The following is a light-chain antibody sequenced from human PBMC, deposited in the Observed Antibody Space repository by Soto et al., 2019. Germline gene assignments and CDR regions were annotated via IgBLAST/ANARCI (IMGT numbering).Light chain of an antibody. Sequence: QSALTQPASVSGSPGQWITISCPGTPRDVGGYNYVSWYQQYPGKSPKLLIYEVTHRPSGVSNRFSGSKSGNTASLTISGLQAEDEADYYCSSYTISNTLPFVFGTGTKVTVL. CDR3: SSYTISNTLPFV. J-gene: IGLJ1*01. V-gene: IGLV2-14*01. CDR2: EVT. CDR1: PRDVGGYNY.